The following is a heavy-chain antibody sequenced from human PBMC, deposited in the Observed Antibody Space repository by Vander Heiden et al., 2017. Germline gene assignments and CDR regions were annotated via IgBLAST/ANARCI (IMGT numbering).Heavy chain of an antibody. J-gene: IGHJ4*02. Sequence: EVQLVESGGGLVKPGGSLRLSCAASGFTFSNAGMGWVRQAPGKVVGGGGRIKSKTDGGTTEYDAPVKGRMTISRDDSKNTVYLQMNSLKTEDTAVYYCTTGVLYSYGYKFDYWGQGTLVTVSS. D-gene: IGHD5-18*01. V-gene: IGHV3-15*01. CDR3: TTGVLYSYGYKFDY. CDR1: GFTFSNAG. CDR2: IKSKTDGGTT.